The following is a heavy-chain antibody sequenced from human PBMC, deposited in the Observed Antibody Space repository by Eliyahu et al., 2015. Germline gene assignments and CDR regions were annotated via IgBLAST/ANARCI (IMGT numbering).Heavy chain of an antibody. D-gene: IGHD4-17*01. CDR1: GGSFRGYY. Sequence: QVQLQQWGAGLLKPSETLSLTCGVYGGSFRGYYWSWFRQPPGKGLEWIGEISHSGRTNYNPSLKSRVTISVDTSKNQFSLKLRSVTAADTTVYYCAREDGDARGVFDYWGQGTLVTVSS. CDR2: ISHSGRT. J-gene: IGHJ4*02. CDR3: AREDGDARGVFDY. V-gene: IGHV4-34*01.